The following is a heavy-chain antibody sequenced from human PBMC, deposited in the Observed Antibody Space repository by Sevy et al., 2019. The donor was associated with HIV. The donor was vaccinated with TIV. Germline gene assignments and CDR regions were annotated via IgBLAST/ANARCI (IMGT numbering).Heavy chain of an antibody. CDR3: ARAPDPSCRSTRCYYFDY. CDR2: TSARDSST. J-gene: IGHJ4*02. Sequence: GGSLRLSCVASGFTFSSYAVSWVRQAPGKGLEWVAATSARDSSTYHAHSVRGRLTISIDNSKNTLYLQMNSLRAADTAVYYCARAPDPSCRSTRCYYFDYWGQGTLVTVSS. CDR1: GFTFSSYA. V-gene: IGHV3-23*01. D-gene: IGHD2-2*01.